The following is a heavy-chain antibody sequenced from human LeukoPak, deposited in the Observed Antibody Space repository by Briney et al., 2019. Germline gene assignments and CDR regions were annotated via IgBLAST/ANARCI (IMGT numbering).Heavy chain of an antibody. Sequence: SETLSLTCTVSGGSMNNDYWSWIRQPPGKGLGWIGHIFYSGTTNYNPSLKSRVTISVDTSKDQFSLKLTSVSAADTALYYCARGGTYSSGWYWFDPWGQGTLVTVSS. CDR1: GGSMNNDY. D-gene: IGHD6-19*01. V-gene: IGHV4-59*01. J-gene: IGHJ5*02. CDR3: ARGGTYSSGWYWFDP. CDR2: IFYSGTT.